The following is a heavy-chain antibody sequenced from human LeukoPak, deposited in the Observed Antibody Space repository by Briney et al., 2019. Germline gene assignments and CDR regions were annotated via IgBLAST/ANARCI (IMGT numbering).Heavy chain of an antibody. CDR1: GGSISSGGYS. Sequence: SETLSLTCAVSGGSISSGGYSWSWIRQPPGKGLEWIGYIYHSGSTYYNPSLKSRVTISVDRSKNQFSLKLSSVTAADTAVYYCARGKKYCSSTSCYAWYYYYGMDVWGQGTTVTVSS. J-gene: IGHJ6*02. CDR2: IYHSGST. D-gene: IGHD2-2*01. V-gene: IGHV4-30-2*01. CDR3: ARGKKYCSSTSCYAWYYYYGMDV.